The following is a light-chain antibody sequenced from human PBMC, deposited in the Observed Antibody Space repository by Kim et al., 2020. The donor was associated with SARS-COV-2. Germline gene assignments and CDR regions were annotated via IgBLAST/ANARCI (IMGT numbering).Light chain of an antibody. CDR3: QSYDSSLSAYV. Sequence: RVTISCTWSSSNVGAGYDVHWYQQLPGTAPKLVIYGNNNRPSGVPDRFSGSKSGTSASLAITGLQAEDEADYYCQSYDSSLSAYVFGTGTKVTVL. CDR1: SSNVGAGYD. V-gene: IGLV1-40*01. J-gene: IGLJ1*01. CDR2: GNN.